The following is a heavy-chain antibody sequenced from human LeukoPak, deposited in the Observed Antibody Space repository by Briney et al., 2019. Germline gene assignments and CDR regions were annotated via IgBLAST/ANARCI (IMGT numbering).Heavy chain of an antibody. V-gene: IGHV4-30-2*01. D-gene: IGHD5-12*01. CDR1: GGSISSGGYS. J-gene: IGHJ3*02. CDR2: IYHSGST. Sequence: SETLSLTCAVSGGSISSGGYSWSWIRQPPGKGLEWIGNIYHSGSTYYNPSLKRRATISVDRSKNQFSLKLSSVTAADTAVYYCARDGGYDFSDAFDIWGQGTMVTVSS. CDR3: ARDGGYDFSDAFDI.